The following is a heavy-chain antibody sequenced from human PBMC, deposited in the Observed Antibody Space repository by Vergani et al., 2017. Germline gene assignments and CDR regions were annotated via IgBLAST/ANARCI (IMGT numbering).Heavy chain of an antibody. Sequence: QVQLVESGGGVVQPGRSLRLSCAVSGSTFSSYGMHWVRQAPGKGLEWVAVIWYDGSNKYYADSVKGRFTISRDNSKNTLYLQMNSLRAEDTAVYYCARDPGVEQLVPNYFDYWDQGTLVTVSS. CDR1: GSTFSSYG. CDR2: IWYDGSNK. CDR3: ARDPGVEQLVPNYFDY. D-gene: IGHD6-6*01. V-gene: IGHV3-33*01. J-gene: IGHJ4*02.